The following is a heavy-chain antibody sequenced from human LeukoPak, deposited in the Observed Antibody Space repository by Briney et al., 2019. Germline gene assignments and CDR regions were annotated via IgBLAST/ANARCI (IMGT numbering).Heavy chain of an antibody. D-gene: IGHD5-12*01. Sequence: GGSLRLSCAASGFTFSSYNMNWVRRAPGKGLEWVSYISSSSSTIYYADSVKGRFTISRDNARNTLHLQMNSLRVEDTAVYYCAKAPVGWLRPLDYWGQGTLVTVSS. CDR1: GFTFSSYN. V-gene: IGHV3-48*01. J-gene: IGHJ4*02. CDR2: ISSSSSTI. CDR3: AKAPVGWLRPLDY.